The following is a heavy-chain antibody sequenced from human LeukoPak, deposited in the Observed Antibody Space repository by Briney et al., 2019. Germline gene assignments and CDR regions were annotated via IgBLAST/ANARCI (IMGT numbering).Heavy chain of an antibody. V-gene: IGHV1-2*04. D-gene: IGHD6-19*01. J-gene: IGHJ5*02. Sequence: ASVKVSCKASGYTFTGYYMHWVRQAPGQGLEWMGWINPNSGGTNYAQKFQGWVTMTSDTSISTAYMELSRLRSDDTAVYYCARDRNGGSGWPNWFDPWGQGTLVTVSS. CDR3: ARDRNGGSGWPNWFDP. CDR1: GYTFTGYY. CDR2: INPNSGGT.